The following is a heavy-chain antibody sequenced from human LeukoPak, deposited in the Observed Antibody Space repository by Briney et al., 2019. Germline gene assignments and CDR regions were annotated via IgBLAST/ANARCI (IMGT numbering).Heavy chain of an antibody. V-gene: IGHV3-48*03. D-gene: IGHD6-13*01. CDR3: ARKTDRPGAVGRDRYFDL. CDR2: VSVSGGAT. Sequence: GGSLRLSCAASGFTFSNYEMIWVSQAPGKWLEWQSYVSVSGGATEYADSVKGRFTTSRDDAKNTLYLQMNTLRAEDTAIYYCARKTDRPGAVGRDRYFDLWGRGTLVTVSS. J-gene: IGHJ2*01. CDR1: GFTFSNYE.